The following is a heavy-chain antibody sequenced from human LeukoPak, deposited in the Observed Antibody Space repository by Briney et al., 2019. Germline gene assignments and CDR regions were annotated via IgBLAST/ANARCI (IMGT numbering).Heavy chain of an antibody. V-gene: IGHV3-21*01. Sequence: GGSLRLSCAASGFTFSSYSMNWVRQAPGKGLEWVSSISSSSSYIYYADSVKGRFTISRDNAKNSLYLQMNSLRAEDTAIYYCAKRIVVVVAATYYWGQGTLVTVSS. D-gene: IGHD2-15*01. J-gene: IGHJ4*02. CDR2: ISSSSSYI. CDR3: AKRIVVVVAATYY. CDR1: GFTFSSYS.